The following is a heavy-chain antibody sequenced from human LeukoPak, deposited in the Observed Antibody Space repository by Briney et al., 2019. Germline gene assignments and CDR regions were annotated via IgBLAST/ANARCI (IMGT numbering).Heavy chain of an antibody. CDR1: GGTFSSYA. J-gene: IGHJ4*02. D-gene: IGHD3-3*01. CDR3: ARADAKFLEWLPIDY. Sequence: GASVKVSCKASGGTFSSYAISWVRQAPGQGLEWMGGIIPIFGTANYAQKFQGRVTITADESTSTAYMELGSLRSEDTAVYYCARADAKFLEWLPIDYWGQGTLVTVSS. CDR2: IIPIFGTA. V-gene: IGHV1-69*13.